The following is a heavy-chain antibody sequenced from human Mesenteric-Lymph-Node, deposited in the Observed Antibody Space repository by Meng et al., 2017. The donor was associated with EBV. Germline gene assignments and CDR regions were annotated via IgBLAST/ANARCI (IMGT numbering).Heavy chain of an antibody. J-gene: IGHJ4*02. D-gene: IGHD4-23*01. CDR3: ARQQGNSGGDY. Sequence: GDKGQKTGASMKSYCKGFGYRFTRYWIGGVGQMSGKGLEWMGIIYPGDFDTRYSPSFQGQVTISADKYISTAFLQWSSLKASDTAMYYCARQQGNSGGDYWGQGTLVTVSS. CDR2: IYPGDFDT. V-gene: IGHV5-51*01. CDR1: GYRFTRYW.